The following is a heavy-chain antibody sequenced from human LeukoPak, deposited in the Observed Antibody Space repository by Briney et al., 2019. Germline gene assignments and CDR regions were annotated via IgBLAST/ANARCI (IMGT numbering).Heavy chain of an antibody. V-gene: IGHV4-31*03. CDR1: GGSISSGGYY. D-gene: IGHD1-7*01. J-gene: IGHJ4*02. CDR2: IYYSGST. CDR3: ARGGNSYYFDY. Sequence: SETLSLTCTVSGGSISSGGYYWSWIRQHPGKGLEWIGYIYYSGSTYYNPSLKSRVTISVDTSKNQFSLKLSSVTAADTAVYYCARGGNSYYFDYWGQGTLVTVSS.